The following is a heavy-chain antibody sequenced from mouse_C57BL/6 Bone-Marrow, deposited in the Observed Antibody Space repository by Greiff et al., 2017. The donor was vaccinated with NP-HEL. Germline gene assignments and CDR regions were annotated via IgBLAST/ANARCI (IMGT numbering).Heavy chain of an antibody. CDR1: GFSLTSYG. CDR3: ARHYYGSYYFDY. V-gene: IGHV2-2*01. CDR2: IWSGGST. Sequence: QVQLQQSGPGLVQPSQSLSITCTVSGFSLTSYGVHWVRQSPGKGLEWLGVIWSGGSTDYNAAFISRLSISKDNSKSQVFFKINSLQADDTAIYYCARHYYGSYYFDYWGQGTTLTVSS. J-gene: IGHJ2*01. D-gene: IGHD1-1*01.